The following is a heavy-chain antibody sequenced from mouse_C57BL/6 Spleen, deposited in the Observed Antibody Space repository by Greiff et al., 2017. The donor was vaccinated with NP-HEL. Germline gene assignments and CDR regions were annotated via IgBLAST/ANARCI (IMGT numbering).Heavy chain of an antibody. V-gene: IGHV1-55*01. Sequence: QVQLQQPGAELVKPGASVKMSCKASGYTFTSYWITWVKQRPGQGLEWIGDIYPGSGSTNYNEKFKSKATLTVDTSSSTAYMQLSSLTSEDSAVYYCAREGIYDGYYGGFAYWGQGTLVTVSA. CDR1: GYTFTSYW. D-gene: IGHD2-3*01. CDR2: IYPGSGST. J-gene: IGHJ3*01. CDR3: AREGIYDGYYGGFAY.